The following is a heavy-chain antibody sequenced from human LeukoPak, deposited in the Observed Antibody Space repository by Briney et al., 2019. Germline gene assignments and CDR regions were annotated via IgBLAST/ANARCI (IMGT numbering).Heavy chain of an antibody. D-gene: IGHD1-14*01. V-gene: IGHV3-30-3*01. Sequence: PGGSLRLSCAASGFTFSSYAMHWVRQAPGKGLEWVAVISYGGSNKYYADSVKGRFTISRDNSKNTLYLQMNSLRAEDTAVYYCAREVLPLPGRRGHLDYWGQGTLVTVSS. J-gene: IGHJ4*02. CDR1: GFTFSSYA. CDR2: ISYGGSNK. CDR3: AREVLPLPGRRGHLDY.